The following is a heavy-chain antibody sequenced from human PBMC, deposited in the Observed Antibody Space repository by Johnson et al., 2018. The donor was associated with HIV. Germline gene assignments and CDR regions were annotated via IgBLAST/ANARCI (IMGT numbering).Heavy chain of an antibody. Sequence: VQLVESGGGLAQPGGSLRLSCAASGITVSSNYMSWVRQAPGKGLEWVSTIGTAGDTYYPGSVKGRFTISRDNSKNTLYLQMGSLRAEDMAVYYCARGWELLTPAFDIWGQGTMVTVSS. CDR3: ARGWELLTPAFDI. CDR2: IGTAGDT. J-gene: IGHJ3*02. CDR1: GITVSSNY. D-gene: IGHD1-26*01. V-gene: IGHV3-66*02.